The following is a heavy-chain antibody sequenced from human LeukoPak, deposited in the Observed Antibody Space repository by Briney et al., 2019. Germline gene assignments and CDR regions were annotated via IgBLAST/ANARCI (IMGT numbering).Heavy chain of an antibody. CDR2: ISGSGDT. V-gene: IGHV3-23*01. CDR3: AKEGGYNYGYLDY. Sequence: GGSLRLSCAVSGFTYSSYAMSWVRQAPGKGLEGVSTISGSGDTYYVDSVKGRFTISRDNSMNTLYLQMNSLRAEDTAVYYCAKEGGYNYGYLDYWGQGSLVTVSS. J-gene: IGHJ4*02. CDR1: GFTYSSYA. D-gene: IGHD5-18*01.